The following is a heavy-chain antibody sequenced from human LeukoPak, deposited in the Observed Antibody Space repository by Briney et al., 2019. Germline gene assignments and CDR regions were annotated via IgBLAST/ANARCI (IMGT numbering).Heavy chain of an antibody. CDR2: INSDGSST. CDR1: GFTFSSYW. Sequence: GGSLRLSCAVSGFTFSSYWMHWVRHAPGKGLVWVSRINSDGSSTSYADSVKGRFTISRDNAKNTLYLQMNSLRAEDTAVYYCVGSQYSGSYYGNWGQGTLVTVSS. D-gene: IGHD1-26*01. J-gene: IGHJ4*02. V-gene: IGHV3-74*01. CDR3: VGSQYSGSYYGN.